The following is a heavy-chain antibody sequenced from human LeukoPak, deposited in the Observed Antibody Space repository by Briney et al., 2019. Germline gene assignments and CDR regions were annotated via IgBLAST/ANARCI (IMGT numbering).Heavy chain of an antibody. CDR3: ARENGDYDRGRSMDV. Sequence: ASVKVSCKAFGYTFTGYYMHWVRQAPGQGLEWMGWINPNSGGTNYAQKFQGRVTLTRDTSISTDYMELSSLRSDDTAVYYCARENGDYDRGRSMDVWGQGTTVTVSS. J-gene: IGHJ6*02. V-gene: IGHV1-2*02. D-gene: IGHD3-10*02. CDR1: GYTFTGYY. CDR2: INPNSGGT.